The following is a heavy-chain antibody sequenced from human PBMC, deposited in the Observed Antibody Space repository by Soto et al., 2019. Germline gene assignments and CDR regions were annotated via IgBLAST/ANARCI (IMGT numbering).Heavy chain of an antibody. CDR3: AREGRYYDSSGYYYYYGMDV. CDR1: GGSISSYY. J-gene: IGHJ6*02. Sequence: PSETLSLTCTVSGGSISSYYWRWNRQPPGKGLEWIGYIYYSGSTNYNPSLKSRVTISVDTSKNQFSLKLSSVTAADTAVYYCAREGRYYDSSGYYYYYGMDVWGQGTTVTVSS. D-gene: IGHD3-22*01. CDR2: IYYSGST. V-gene: IGHV4-59*01.